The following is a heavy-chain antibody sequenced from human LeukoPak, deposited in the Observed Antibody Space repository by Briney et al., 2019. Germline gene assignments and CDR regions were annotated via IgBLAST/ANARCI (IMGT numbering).Heavy chain of an antibody. V-gene: IGHV3-23*01. D-gene: IGHD3-3*01. Sequence: PGGSLRLSCAASGFTFSSYAMSWVRQAPGKGLEWVSAISGSGGSTYYADSVKGRFTISRDNSKNTLYLQMNSLRAEDTAVYYCAAKRGSRGSSITIFGVVISFDPWGQGTLVTVSS. CDR2: ISGSGGST. CDR1: GFTFSSYA. J-gene: IGHJ5*02. CDR3: AAKRGSRGSSITIFGVVISFDP.